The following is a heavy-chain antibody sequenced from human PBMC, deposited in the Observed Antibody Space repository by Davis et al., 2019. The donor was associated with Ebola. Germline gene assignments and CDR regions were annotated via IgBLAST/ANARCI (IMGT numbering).Heavy chain of an antibody. V-gene: IGHV6-1*01. CDR1: GDTVPGNSGA. CDR3: ARGWFRGGMDV. CDR2: TYYNSKWYN. Sequence: PSETLSLTCAISGDTVPGNSGAWNWIRQSPSRGLEWLGRTYYNSKWYNDYAVSVKSRITINPDTSKNQFSLQLNSVTPEDTALYYCARGWFRGGMDVWGEGTTVTVSS. D-gene: IGHD3-10*01. J-gene: IGHJ6*04.